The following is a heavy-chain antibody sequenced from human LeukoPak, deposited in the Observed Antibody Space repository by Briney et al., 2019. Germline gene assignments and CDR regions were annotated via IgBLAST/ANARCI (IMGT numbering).Heavy chain of an antibody. Sequence: PSETLSLTCTVSGGSISSSSYYWGWIRQPPGKGLEWIGSIYYSGSTYYNPSLKSRVTISVDTSKNQFSLKLSSVTAADTAVYYCARVLPGTLSYYYYYYMDVWGKGTTVTVSS. CDR2: IYYSGST. V-gene: IGHV4-39*07. D-gene: IGHD1/OR15-1a*01. J-gene: IGHJ6*03. CDR1: GGSISSSSYY. CDR3: ARVLPGTLSYYYYYYMDV.